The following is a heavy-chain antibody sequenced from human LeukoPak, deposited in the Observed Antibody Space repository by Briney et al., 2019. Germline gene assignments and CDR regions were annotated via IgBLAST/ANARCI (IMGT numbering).Heavy chain of an antibody. CDR2: IYYSGST. CDR3: ARGRSNNYYYYMDV. J-gene: IGHJ6*03. D-gene: IGHD5-24*01. Sequence: NPSETLSLTCTVSGGSISSYYWSWIRQPPGKGLEWIGYIYYSGSTNYNPSLKSRVTISVDTSKNQFSLKLSSVTAADTAVYYCARGRSNNYYYYMDVWGKGTTVTVSS. CDR1: GGSISSYY. V-gene: IGHV4-59*01.